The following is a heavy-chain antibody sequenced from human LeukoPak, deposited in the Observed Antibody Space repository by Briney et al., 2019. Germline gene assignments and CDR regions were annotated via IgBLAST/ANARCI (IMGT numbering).Heavy chain of an antibody. CDR3: ARVSRGKWELLGAHDY. V-gene: IGHV3-21*01. CDR1: GFTFSSYS. Sequence: GGSLRLSCAVSGFTFSSYSMNWVRQAPGKGLEWVSSISTSSSYIYYADSVKGRFTISRDNAKNSLYLQINSLRAEDTAVYYCARVSRGKWELLGAHDYWGQGTLVTVSS. J-gene: IGHJ4*02. CDR2: ISTSSSYI. D-gene: IGHD1-26*01.